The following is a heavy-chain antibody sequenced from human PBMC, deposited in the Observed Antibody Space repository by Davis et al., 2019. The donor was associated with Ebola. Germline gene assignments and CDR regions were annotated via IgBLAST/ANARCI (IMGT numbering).Heavy chain of an antibody. D-gene: IGHD1-26*01. V-gene: IGHV3-23*01. J-gene: IGHJ3*02. Sequence: GGSLRFSCAASGFMFSSYWMSWVRQAPGKGLEWVSAVTSSGGGTYYADSVKGRFTISRDNSKNTLYLQMNGLRVEDTAIYYCAKDTSNIWFDIWGQGTMVTVSS. CDR1: GFMFSSYW. CDR2: VTSSGGGT. CDR3: AKDTSNIWFDI.